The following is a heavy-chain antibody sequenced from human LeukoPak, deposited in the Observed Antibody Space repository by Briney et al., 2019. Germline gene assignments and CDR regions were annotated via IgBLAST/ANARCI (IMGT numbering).Heavy chain of an antibody. CDR3: ARVGTRRSSSSVDY. D-gene: IGHD6-6*01. V-gene: IGHV4-39*07. CDR1: GGSINSSSYY. J-gene: IGHJ4*02. Sequence: SETLSLTCTVSGGSINSSSYYWGWIRQPPGKGLEWIGSIYYSGSTYHNPSLKSRFTISVNTSKNQFSLKLSSVTASDTAVYYCARVGTRRSSSSVDYWGQGTLVTVSS. CDR2: IYYSGST.